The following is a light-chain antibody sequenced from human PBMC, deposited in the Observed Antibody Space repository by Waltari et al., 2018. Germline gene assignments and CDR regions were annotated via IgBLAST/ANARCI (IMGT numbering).Light chain of an antibody. J-gene: IGLJ2*01. Sequence: QSVLAQPPSVSGAPGQRVTISCTGSSSNIGAPYDVHWYQQLPGTAPQLLIYGNTHRPSGVPYRFSGSKSGTSASLAITGLQAEDEAEYYCQAYDSSLSAVVFGGGTKLTVL. CDR2: GNT. CDR3: QAYDSSLSAVV. V-gene: IGLV1-40*01. CDR1: SSNIGAPYD.